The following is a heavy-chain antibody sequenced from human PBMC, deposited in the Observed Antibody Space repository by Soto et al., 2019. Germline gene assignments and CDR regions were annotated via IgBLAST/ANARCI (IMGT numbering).Heavy chain of an antibody. CDR1: GFTFSSYW. D-gene: IGHD3-22*01. Sequence: PGGSLRLSCEASGFTFSSYWMSWVRQAPGKGLEWVANVRQDGSQKFLVDSVKGRFTISRDNAKNSMYLQMNSLRAEDTAMYYCARGGSGYVWFNEFWGQGSLVTVSS. V-gene: IGHV3-7*03. J-gene: IGHJ4*02. CDR3: ARGGSGYVWFNEF. CDR2: VRQDGSQK.